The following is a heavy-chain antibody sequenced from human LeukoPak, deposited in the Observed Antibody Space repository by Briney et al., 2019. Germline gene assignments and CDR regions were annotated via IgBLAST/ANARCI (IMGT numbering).Heavy chain of an antibody. CDR1: GDSISLSFYY. CDR3: ARDGYSGNDGL. V-gene: IGHV4-61*01. D-gene: IGHD5-12*01. J-gene: IGHJ4*02. CDR2: IYHSGST. Sequence: PSETLSLTCSVSGDSISLSFYYWGWIRQPPGKGLEWIGYIYHSGSTKYNPSLKSRVTISVDTSKNQFSLKLSSVTAADTAVYYCARDGYSGNDGLWGQGTLVTVSS.